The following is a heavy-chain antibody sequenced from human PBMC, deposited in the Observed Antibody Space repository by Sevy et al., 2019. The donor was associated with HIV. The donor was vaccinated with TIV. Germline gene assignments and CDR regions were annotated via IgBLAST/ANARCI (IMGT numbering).Heavy chain of an antibody. V-gene: IGHV3-30*18. CDR1: AFTFSTYA. J-gene: IGHJ6*02. Sequence: GGSLRLSCAASAFTFSTYAMHWVRQAPGKGLEWVAVVSYDGGNRHYADSVKGRFTISRDNSKNTLYLQMNSLRGEDTAVYYWAKDAGGCSGGNCYWATNYYGMDVWGQGTTVTVSS. CDR3: AKDAGGCSGGNCYWATNYYGMDV. D-gene: IGHD2-15*01. CDR2: VSYDGGNR.